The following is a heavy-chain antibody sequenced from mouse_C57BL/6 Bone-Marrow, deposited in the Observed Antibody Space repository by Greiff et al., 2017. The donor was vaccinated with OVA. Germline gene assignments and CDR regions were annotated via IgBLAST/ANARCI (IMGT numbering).Heavy chain of an antibody. CDR1: GYTFTSYW. J-gene: IGHJ3*01. CDR3: ARAPCYYGGELAY. Sequence: QVHVKQSGTELVKPGASVKLSCKASGYTFTSYWMHWVKQRPGQGLEWIGNINPSNCVTNYNEKFKSKATLTVDKSSSTAYMQLSSLTSEDSAVYYCARAPCYYGGELAYWGRGTLVTVSA. CDR2: INPSNCVT. V-gene: IGHV1-53*01. D-gene: IGHD1-1*01.